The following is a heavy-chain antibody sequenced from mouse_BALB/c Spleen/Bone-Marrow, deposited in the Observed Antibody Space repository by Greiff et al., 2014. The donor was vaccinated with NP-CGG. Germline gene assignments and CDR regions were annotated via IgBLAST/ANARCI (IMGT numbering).Heavy chain of an antibody. CDR3: ARFRTTGAMDY. V-gene: IGHV3-8*02. CDR1: GDSITSGY. Sequence: EVKLMESGPSLVKPSQTLSLTCSVTGDSITSGYWNWIRKFPGNKLEYMGYISYGGSTYYNPSLKSRISITRDASKNQYYLQLNSVTTEDTATYYCARFRTTGAMDYWGQGTSVTVSS. J-gene: IGHJ4*01. CDR2: ISYGGST.